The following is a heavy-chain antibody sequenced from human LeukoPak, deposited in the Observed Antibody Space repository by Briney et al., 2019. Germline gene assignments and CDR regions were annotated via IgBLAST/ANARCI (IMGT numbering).Heavy chain of an antibody. J-gene: IGHJ4*02. Sequence: ASATVSCKVSGYTLTELSMHWVRQAPGKGLEWMGGFDTEDGETIYAQKFQGRVTMTEDTSTDTAYMELSSLRSEDTAVYYCATGRYYNSSGYYYFDYWGQGTLVTVSS. CDR2: FDTEDGET. CDR1: GYTLTELS. D-gene: IGHD3-22*01. CDR3: ATGRYYNSSGYYYFDY. V-gene: IGHV1-24*01.